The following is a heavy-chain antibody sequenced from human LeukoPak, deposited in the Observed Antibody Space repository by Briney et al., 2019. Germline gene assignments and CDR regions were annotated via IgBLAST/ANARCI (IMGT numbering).Heavy chain of an antibody. CDR2: IWHDGKNK. Sequence: GGSLRLSCAASGFTFRSYGMHWVRQAPGKGLEWVAVIWHDGKNKYYADSVKGRFTISRDNFKNTLFLQMNSLRAEDTAIYYCAKDRDYYGSGSDYWGQGTLVTVSS. V-gene: IGHV3-30*02. D-gene: IGHD3-10*01. J-gene: IGHJ4*02. CDR1: GFTFRSYG. CDR3: AKDRDYYGSGSDY.